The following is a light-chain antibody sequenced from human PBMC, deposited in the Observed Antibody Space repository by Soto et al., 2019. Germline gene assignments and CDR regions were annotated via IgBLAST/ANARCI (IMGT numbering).Light chain of an antibody. CDR1: SSNIGSNT. Sequence: QSVLTQPPSASGTPGQRVTISCSGSSSNIGSNTVNWYQQLPGTAPKLLIYSNNQRPSGVPDRFSGSKSGTSASLAISGLQAEDEADAYCSAWDDSLNVVVFGGGTKVTVL. V-gene: IGLV1-44*01. CDR2: SNN. J-gene: IGLJ2*01. CDR3: SAWDDSLNVVV.